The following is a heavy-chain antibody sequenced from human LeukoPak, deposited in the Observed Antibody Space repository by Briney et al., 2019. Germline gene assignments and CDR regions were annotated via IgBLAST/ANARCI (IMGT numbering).Heavy chain of an antibody. D-gene: IGHD5-24*01. CDR2: VNPSGGTT. J-gene: IGHJ5*02. CDR1: GDTFTNYY. Sequence: ASVKVSCKSSGDTFTNYYMRWVRQAPGQGLEWMGIVNPSGGTTRYAQKFQGRVTMTRDTSTSTVYMELSSLRSEDTAVYYCASRPRDSNWFDPWGQGTLVTVSS. CDR3: ASRPRDSNWFDP. V-gene: IGHV1-46*01.